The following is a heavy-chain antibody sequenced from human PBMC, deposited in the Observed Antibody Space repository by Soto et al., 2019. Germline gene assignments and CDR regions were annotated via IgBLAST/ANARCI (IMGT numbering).Heavy chain of an antibody. V-gene: IGHV3-30-3*01. CDR3: AREDIVVVVAATPAVDY. CDR2: ISYDGSNK. Sequence: VQLVESGGGVVQPGRSLRLSCAASGFTFSSYAMHWVRQAPGKGLEWVAVISYDGSNKYYADSVKGRFTISRDNSKNTLYLQMNSLRAEDTAVYYCAREDIVVVVAATPAVDYWGQGTLVTVSS. CDR1: GFTFSSYA. D-gene: IGHD2-15*01. J-gene: IGHJ4*02.